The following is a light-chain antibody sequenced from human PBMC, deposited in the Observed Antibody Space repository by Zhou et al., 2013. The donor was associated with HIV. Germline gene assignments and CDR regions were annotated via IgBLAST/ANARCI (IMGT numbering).Light chain of an antibody. Sequence: DIQMTQSPSSLSASLGDSVTITCRASQDISGYLNWYQQKPGKAPKLLIYGASSLQSGVPSRFSGSGSGTDFTLTISSLQPEDFAAYHCQQSYSIPLTFGGGTKVEIK. CDR3: QQSYSIPLT. V-gene: IGKV1-39*01. CDR1: QDISGY. J-gene: IGKJ4*01. CDR2: GAS.